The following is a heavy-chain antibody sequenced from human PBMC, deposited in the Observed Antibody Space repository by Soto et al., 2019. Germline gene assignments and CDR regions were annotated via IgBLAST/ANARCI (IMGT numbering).Heavy chain of an antibody. CDR3: AKDRGFGEYLFDS. CDR1: GVAFSTYG. CDR2: LSYDGHNE. J-gene: IGHJ4*02. D-gene: IGHD3-10*01. V-gene: IGHV3-30*18. Sequence: QVQLVESGGAVVQPGTSLRLSCAASGVAFSTYGVHWVRQAPGKELEWVAILSYDGHNEYYTDSVKGRFTISRDTSRNTLYLQMDRLRADDTAMYYCAKDRGFGEYLFDSWGQGTLVTVSS.